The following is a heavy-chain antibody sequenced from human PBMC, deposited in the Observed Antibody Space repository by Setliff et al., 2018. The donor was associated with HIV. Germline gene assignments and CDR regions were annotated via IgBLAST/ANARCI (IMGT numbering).Heavy chain of an antibody. CDR3: ARDHWVAGLDY. Sequence: GGSLRLSCAASGFTFSSYWVYWVRQAPGKGLVWVSRIGPDGSTTTYADSVKGRFIVSRDNTKNTVYLQMNSLRAEDTAVYHCARDHWVAGLDYWGQGTLVTVSS. CDR2: IGPDGSTT. D-gene: IGHD6-19*01. CDR1: GFTFSSYW. J-gene: IGHJ4*02. V-gene: IGHV3-74*01.